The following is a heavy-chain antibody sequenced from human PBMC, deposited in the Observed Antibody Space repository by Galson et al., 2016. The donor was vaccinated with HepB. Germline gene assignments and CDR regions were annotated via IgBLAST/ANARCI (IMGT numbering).Heavy chain of an antibody. CDR2: FYSRGNT. D-gene: IGHD4-11*01. CDR3: ARHGPVTTHFY. CDR1: GDSISSSSYY. Sequence: ETLSLTCTVSGDSISSSSYYWGWIRQPPGKGLEWIGSFYSRGNTFHNPSLKSRVTLSIDTSKNQFSLNLNSVTAADTAVYYFARHGPVTTHFYWGQGTLVTVSS. J-gene: IGHJ4*02. V-gene: IGHV4-39*01.